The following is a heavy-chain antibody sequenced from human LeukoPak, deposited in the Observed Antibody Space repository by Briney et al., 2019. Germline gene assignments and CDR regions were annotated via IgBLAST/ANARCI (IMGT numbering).Heavy chain of an antibody. CDR2: ISVSGGRT. Sequence: PGGSLRLSCVASGFTFNTYAMSWVRQAPGKGLEWVSGISVSGGRTDYADSVKGRFTISRDSSMNTVYLQMNNLRAEDTAVYYCAKVGYSGSYSAFGAFDYWGQGTLVTVSS. J-gene: IGHJ4*02. D-gene: IGHD1-26*01. CDR1: GFTFNTYA. CDR3: AKVGYSGSYSAFGAFDY. V-gene: IGHV3-23*01.